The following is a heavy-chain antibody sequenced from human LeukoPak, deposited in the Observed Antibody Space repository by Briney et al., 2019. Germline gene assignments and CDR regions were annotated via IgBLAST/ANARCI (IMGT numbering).Heavy chain of an antibody. CDR2: TYYRSKWYN. CDR3: AREVSSSWYRGLYNWFDP. V-gene: IGHV6-1*01. CDR1: GDSVSSKSAA. D-gene: IGHD6-13*01. Sequence: SQTLSLTCAISGDSVSSKSAAWNWIRQSPSRGLEWLGRTYYRSKWYNDYAVSVKSRITINPDTSKNQFSLQLNSVTPEDTAVYYCAREVSSSWYRGLYNWFDPWGQGTLVTVSS. J-gene: IGHJ5*02.